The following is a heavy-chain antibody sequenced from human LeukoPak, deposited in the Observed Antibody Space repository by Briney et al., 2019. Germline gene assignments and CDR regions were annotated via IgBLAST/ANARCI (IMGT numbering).Heavy chain of an antibody. J-gene: IGHJ4*02. Sequence: SETRSLTCTVSGGSTSSSNYIWGWTRQPPGEGLEWIGSIHYSGSTYYNPSLKSRVTISVDTSKNLLALKLSSVTAADTAVYYCARQVSSIIARPFDYWGQGTQVTVSS. D-gene: IGHD6-6*01. CDR2: IHYSGST. CDR1: GGSTSSSNYI. V-gene: IGHV4-39*01. CDR3: ARQVSSIIARPFDY.